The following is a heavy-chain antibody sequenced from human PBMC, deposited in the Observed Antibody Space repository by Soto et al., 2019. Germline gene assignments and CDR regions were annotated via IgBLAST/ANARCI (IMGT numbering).Heavy chain of an antibody. J-gene: IGHJ4*02. V-gene: IGHV1-46*03. D-gene: IGHD1-26*01. CDR1: GDIFTNFD. CDR2: INPSGGST. CDR3: ARVHIVGAHPYFDY. Sequence: ASVKVSCKASGDIFTNFDFNWVRQATGQGLEWMGIINPSGGSTSYAQKFQGRVTMTRDTSTSTVYMELSSLRSEDTAVYYCARVHIVGAHPYFDYWGQGTLVTVSS.